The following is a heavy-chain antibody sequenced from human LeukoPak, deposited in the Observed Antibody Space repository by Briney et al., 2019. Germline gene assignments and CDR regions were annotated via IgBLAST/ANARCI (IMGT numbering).Heavy chain of an antibody. CDR2: INPNSGGT. Sequence: ASVKVSRKASGYTFTGYYMHWVRQAPGQGLEWMGWINPNSGGTNYAQKFQGRVTMTRDTSISTAYMELSRLRSDDTAVYYCAGAYCSSTSCPWWFDPWGQGTLVTVSS. J-gene: IGHJ5*02. CDR3: AGAYCSSTSCPWWFDP. D-gene: IGHD2-2*01. CDR1: GYTFTGYY. V-gene: IGHV1-2*02.